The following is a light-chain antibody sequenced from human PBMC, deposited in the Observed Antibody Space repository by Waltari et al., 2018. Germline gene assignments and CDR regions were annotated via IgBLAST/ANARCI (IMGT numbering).Light chain of an antibody. CDR3: QQYYNYPWT. CDR1: HAISSY. CDR2: ATS. V-gene: IGKV1-8*01. J-gene: IGKJ1*01. Sequence: AIRMTQSPSSLSASTGDRVTLTCRASHAISSYFAWYQQKPGKAPKFLIYATSTLQSGVPSRFSGSGFGTDFTLTINCLQSEDFATYYCQQYYNYPWTFGQGTKVEIK.